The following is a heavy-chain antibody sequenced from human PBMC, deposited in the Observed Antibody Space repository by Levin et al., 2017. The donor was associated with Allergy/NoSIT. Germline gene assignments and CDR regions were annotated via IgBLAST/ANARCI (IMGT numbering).Heavy chain of an antibody. CDR2: ISYDGSNK. D-gene: IGHD5-12*01. CDR1: GFTFSSYA. Sequence: GGSLRLSCAASGFTFSSYAMHWVRQAPGKGLEWVADISYDGSNKYYADSVKGRFTISRDNSKNTLYLQMDSLRAEDTAVYYCARDRGYSGYESTDYWGQGTLVTVSS. V-gene: IGHV3-30-3*01. CDR3: ARDRGYSGYESTDY. J-gene: IGHJ4*02.